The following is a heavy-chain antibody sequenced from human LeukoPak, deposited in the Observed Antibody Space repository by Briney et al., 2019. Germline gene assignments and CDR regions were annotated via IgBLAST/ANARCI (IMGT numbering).Heavy chain of an antibody. CDR3: ARIRGGPIDY. V-gene: IGHV3-30-3*01. CDR1: GFTLSTYA. Sequence: GRSLRLSCAASGFTLSTYAMHWVRQAPGKGLEWAAVISYDGTDTYYADSVKGRFTISRDTSKNSLYLQMNSLRAEDTAVFYCARIRGGPIDYWGQGTLVTVSS. D-gene: IGHD3-16*01. CDR2: ISYDGTDT. J-gene: IGHJ4*02.